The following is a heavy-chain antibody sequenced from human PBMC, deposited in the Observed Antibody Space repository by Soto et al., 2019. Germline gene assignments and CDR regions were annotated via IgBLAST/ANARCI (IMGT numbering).Heavy chain of an antibody. Sequence: QVQLVQSGAEVKKPGSSVKVSCKASGGTFSSYTISWVRQAPGQGLEWMGRIIPILGIANYAKKFQGRVTITADKSTSTDYMELSSLRSEDTAVYYCARGVDIVVVPAASNAAFDIWGQGTMVTVSS. CDR3: ARGVDIVVVPAASNAAFDI. D-gene: IGHD2-2*01. V-gene: IGHV1-69*02. J-gene: IGHJ3*02. CDR1: GGTFSSYT. CDR2: IIPILGIA.